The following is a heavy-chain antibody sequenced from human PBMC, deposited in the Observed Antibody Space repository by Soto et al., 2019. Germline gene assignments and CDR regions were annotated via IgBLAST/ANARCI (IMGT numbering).Heavy chain of an antibody. CDR3: ARGLRVTMIVLPRCWFDP. V-gene: IGHV4-34*01. CDR1: GGSFSGYY. D-gene: IGHD3-22*01. Sequence: QVQLQQWGAGLLKPSETLSLTCAVYGGSFSGYYWSWIRQPPGKGLEWIGEINHSGSTNYNPSLKSRVTLSVDTSKHRFSLKLSSVTAADTSVYYCARGLRVTMIVLPRCWFDPWGQGTLVTVSS. CDR2: INHSGST. J-gene: IGHJ5*02.